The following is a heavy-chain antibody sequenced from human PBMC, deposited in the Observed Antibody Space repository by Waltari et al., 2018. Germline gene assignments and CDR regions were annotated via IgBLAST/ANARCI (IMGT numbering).Heavy chain of an antibody. J-gene: IGHJ5*02. V-gene: IGHV3-7*01. CDR1: GFTFSDSW. Sequence: EVQLVESGGGLVQPRGSLRLSCAASGFTFSDSWMNWVRQAPGEGLEWVAGIKPDGTGKYNVDSMKGRFTSSRDNAKNSLYLQMNSLGAEDTAEYYCTRGASRSFDAWGQGTLVTVSS. CDR3: TRGASRSFDA. CDR2: IKPDGTGK.